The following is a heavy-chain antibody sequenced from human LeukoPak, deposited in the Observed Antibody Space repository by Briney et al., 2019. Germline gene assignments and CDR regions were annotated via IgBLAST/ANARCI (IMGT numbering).Heavy chain of an antibody. CDR1: GFTFSSYA. D-gene: IGHD2-2*02. CDR3: ARDREYCSSTSCYTSYYYYMDV. J-gene: IGHJ6*03. V-gene: IGHV3-30*01. Sequence: PGGSLRLSCAASGFTFSSYAMHWVRQAPGKGLEWVAVISYDGSNKYYADSVKGRFTISRDNSKNTLYLQMNSLRAEDTAVYYCARDREYCSSTSCYTSYYYYMDVWGKGTTVTVSS. CDR2: ISYDGSNK.